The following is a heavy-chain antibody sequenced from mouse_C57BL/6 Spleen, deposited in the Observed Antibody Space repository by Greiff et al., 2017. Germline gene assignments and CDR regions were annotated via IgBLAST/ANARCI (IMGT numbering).Heavy chain of an antibody. Sequence: QVQLQQPGAELVMPGASVKLSCKASGYTFTSYWMHWVKQRPGQGLEWIGEIDPSDSYTNYNQKFKGKSTLTVDTSSSTAYMQLSSLTSEDSAVYYCARKGFDGYSWFAYWGQGTLVTVAA. V-gene: IGHV1-69*01. D-gene: IGHD2-3*01. CDR3: ARKGFDGYSWFAY. J-gene: IGHJ3*01. CDR1: GYTFTSYW. CDR2: IDPSDSYT.